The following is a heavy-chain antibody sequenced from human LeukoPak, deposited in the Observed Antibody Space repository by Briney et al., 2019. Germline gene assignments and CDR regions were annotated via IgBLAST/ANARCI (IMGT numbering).Heavy chain of an antibody. CDR2: ISAYNGNT. CDR3: ARTRRPTIFGVVIGYFDY. D-gene: IGHD3-3*01. V-gene: IGHV1-18*04. J-gene: IGHJ4*02. CDR1: GYTFTSYY. Sequence: ASVKVSCKASGYTFTSYYMHWVRQDPGQGLEWMGWISAYNGNTNYAQKLQGRVTMTTDTSTSTAYMELRSLRSDDTAVYYCARTRRPTIFGVVIGYFDYWGQGTLVTVSS.